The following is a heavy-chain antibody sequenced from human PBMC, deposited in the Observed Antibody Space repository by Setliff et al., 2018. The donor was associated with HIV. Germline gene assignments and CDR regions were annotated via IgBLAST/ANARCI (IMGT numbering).Heavy chain of an antibody. Sequence: PSETLSLTCTVSGGSISGSSYFLAWIRQPPGRGLEWIGSIYSSGSPSYNPSLSSRLTISVDTSKNHVSLRLSSVTAADTGVYYCARHRDPPGTSWIYYYYYMDLWGEGTTVTVSS. J-gene: IGHJ6*03. CDR3: ARHRDPPGTSWIYYYYYMDL. V-gene: IGHV4-39*01. D-gene: IGHD6-13*01. CDR2: IYSSGSP. CDR1: GGSISGSSYF.